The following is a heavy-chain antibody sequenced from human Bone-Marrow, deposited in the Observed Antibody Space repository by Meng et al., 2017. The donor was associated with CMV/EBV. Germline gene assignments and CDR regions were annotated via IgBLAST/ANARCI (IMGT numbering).Heavy chain of an antibody. CDR3: AREATYNWFDP. V-gene: IGHV4-4*07. CDR2: VYSSTIP. Sequence: LTCTVSGGTIRSYYWSWIRQRPGEGLQWIGRVYSSTIPDYNPSLRSRVTMSVDTSKNQFSLKLTSVTAADTAVYFCAREATYNWFDPWGQGTLVTFSS. CDR1: GGTIRSYY. J-gene: IGHJ5*02.